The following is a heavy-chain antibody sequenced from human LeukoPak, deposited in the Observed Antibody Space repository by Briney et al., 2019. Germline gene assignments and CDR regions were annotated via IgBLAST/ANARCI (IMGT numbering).Heavy chain of an antibody. CDR3: ARDCAVAAYYFDY. CDR1: GFTFSSYA. V-gene: IGHV3-48*04. Sequence: PGGSLRLSCAASGFTFSSYAMSWVRQAPGKGLEWLSYISGSGSSIDYADSVKGRFTISRDNAKNSLYLQMNSLRAEDTAVYYCARDCAVAAYYFDYWGQGTLVTVSS. D-gene: IGHD2-15*01. J-gene: IGHJ4*02. CDR2: ISGSGSSI.